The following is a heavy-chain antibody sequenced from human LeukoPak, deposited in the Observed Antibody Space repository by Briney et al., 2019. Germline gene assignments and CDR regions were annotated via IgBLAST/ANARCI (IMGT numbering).Heavy chain of an antibody. V-gene: IGHV4-4*09. CDR2: THPSGNG. J-gene: IGHJ5*02. CDR1: GASNKSVY. Sequence: SETLSLTCIVSGASNKSVYWSWLRQPPGKGLEWIGCTHPSGNGNYSPSLKSGVTISVYTSTNPFSLTLKAVSPARTPVYSCVRKVPQKGCFDPWGQGTLVTVSS. CDR3: VRKVPQKGCFDP.